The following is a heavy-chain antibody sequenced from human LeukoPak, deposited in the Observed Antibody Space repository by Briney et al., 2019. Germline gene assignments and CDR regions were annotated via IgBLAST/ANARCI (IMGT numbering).Heavy chain of an antibody. J-gene: IGHJ4*02. CDR2: IYPGDSDT. V-gene: IGHV5-51*01. CDR3: ARSWRSSSGYSPDY. D-gene: IGHD3-22*01. CDR1: GCSFTSYW. Sequence: GESLQISCKGSGCSFTSYWIGWGRRMPGKGLEWMGIIYPGDSDTRYSPSFQGQVTISADKSISTAYLQWSSLKASDTAMYYCARSWRSSSGYSPDYWGQGTLVTVSS.